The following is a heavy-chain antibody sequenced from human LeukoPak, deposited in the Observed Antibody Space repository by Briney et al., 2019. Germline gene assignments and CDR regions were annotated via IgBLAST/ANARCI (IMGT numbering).Heavy chain of an antibody. J-gene: IGHJ3*02. CDR3: ARDHYFVVVPAARVFHI. V-gene: IGHV3-7*01. D-gene: IGHD2-2*01. CDR1: GFTFSNYW. CDR2: IKQDGSEM. Sequence: SGGSLRLSCAASGFTFSNYWMSWVRQAPGKGLEWVANIKQDGSEMHFLGSVRGRFTISRDNAKNSLYLQMNGLRDEDTAVYYCARDHYFVVVPAARVFHIWGQGTTVTVSS.